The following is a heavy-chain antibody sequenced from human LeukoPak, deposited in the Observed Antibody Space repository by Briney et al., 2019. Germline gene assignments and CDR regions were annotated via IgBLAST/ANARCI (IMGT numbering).Heavy chain of an antibody. V-gene: IGHV3-74*01. CDR2: ISPDGSTT. CDR3: ARELLGHGYNSGDFDY. D-gene: IGHD5-24*01. CDR1: GFTFSSYW. J-gene: IGHJ4*02. Sequence: GGSLRLSCAASGFTFSSYWMHWVRQAPGKGLVWVSRISPDGSTTGHADSVKGRFTTSRDNAKNTLFLQMNSLRAEDTAVYYCARELLGHGYNSGDFDYWGQGTLVTVSS.